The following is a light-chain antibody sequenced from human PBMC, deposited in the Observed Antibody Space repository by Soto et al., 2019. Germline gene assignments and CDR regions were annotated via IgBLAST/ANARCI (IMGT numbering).Light chain of an antibody. CDR1: QSVSSY. CDR3: QQRSTWPVT. CDR2: DAS. Sequence: EIVLTQSPATLSLSPGERATLSCMASQSVSSYFAWYRQKPGQAPNLLIYDASNRATGIPARFSGSGSGTDFTITISSLEPEDFAVYYCQQRSTWPVTFGQGTKVEI. V-gene: IGKV3-11*01. J-gene: IGKJ1*01.